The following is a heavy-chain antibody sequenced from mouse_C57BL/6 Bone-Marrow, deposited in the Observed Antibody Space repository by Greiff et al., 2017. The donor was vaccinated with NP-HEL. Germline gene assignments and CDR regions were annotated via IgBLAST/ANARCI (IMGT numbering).Heavy chain of an antibody. J-gene: IGHJ3*01. V-gene: IGHV8-8*01. CDR2: IWWDDDK. CDR3: ARSHYGSSYGGFAY. Sequence: QVTLKVSGPGILQPSQTLSLTCSFSGFSLSTFGMGVGWIRQPSGKGLEWLAHIWWDDDKYSNPALKSRLTISKDTSKNQVFLKIANVDTADTATYYCARSHYGSSYGGFAYWGQGTLVTVSA. D-gene: IGHD1-1*01. CDR1: GFSLSTFGMG.